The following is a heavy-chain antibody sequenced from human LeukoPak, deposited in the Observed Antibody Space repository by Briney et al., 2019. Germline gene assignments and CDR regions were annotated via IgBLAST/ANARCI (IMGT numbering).Heavy chain of an antibody. CDR1: GYTFRDDY. CDR2: INPDSGFA. Sequence: ASVKVSCKASGYTFRDDYMHWVRQAPGQGLESMGWINPDSGFANYAQKFQGRVTMTRDTSISTAYLEVRRLTSDDTAVYYCAPTAEAYTSNWSVWGPGTLVTVS. V-gene: IGHV1-2*02. D-gene: IGHD6-13*01. CDR3: APTAEAYTSNWSV. J-gene: IGHJ4*02.